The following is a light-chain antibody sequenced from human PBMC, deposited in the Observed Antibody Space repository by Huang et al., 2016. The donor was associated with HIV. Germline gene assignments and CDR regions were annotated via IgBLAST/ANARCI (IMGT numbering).Light chain of an antibody. Sequence: DIQMTQSPSSLSASVGDRVTITCRASQGSGNYLAWYQQKPEKAPRLLLYATSTLESGVPSRFSGSGSGTHYTLTINTLQPEDIASYYCQQYHSLPWTFGQGTKVEIK. CDR2: ATS. CDR1: QGSGNY. V-gene: IGKV1-NL1*01. J-gene: IGKJ1*01. CDR3: QQYHSLPWT.